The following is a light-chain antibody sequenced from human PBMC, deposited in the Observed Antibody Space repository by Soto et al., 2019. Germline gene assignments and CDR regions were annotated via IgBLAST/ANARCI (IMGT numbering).Light chain of an antibody. J-gene: IGLJ3*02. CDR1: SSDVGAYKY. CDR3: TSYVGNDIWV. Sequence: QSALTQPPSASGSPGQSVTISCTGTSSDVGAYKYVSWYQQYPGKAPKLMIYEVTKRPSGVPDRFSGSKSGNTASLTVSGLQAEDEAYYYCTSYVGNDIWVFCGGTKLTVL. CDR2: EVT. V-gene: IGLV2-8*01.